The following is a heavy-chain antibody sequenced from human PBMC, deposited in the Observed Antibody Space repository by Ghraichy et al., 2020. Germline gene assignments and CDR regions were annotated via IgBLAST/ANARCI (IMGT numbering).Heavy chain of an antibody. D-gene: IGHD2-15*01. J-gene: IGHJ6*02. V-gene: IGHV3-23*01. Sequence: GGSLRLSCAASGFTFSSYAMSWVRQAPGKGLEWVSAISGSGGSTYYADSVKGRFTISRDNSKNTLYLQMNSLRAEDTAVYYCAKDLYCSGGSCYYPYYYGMDVWGQGTTVTVSS. CDR3: AKDLYCSGGSCYYPYYYGMDV. CDR1: GFTFSSYA. CDR2: ISGSGGST.